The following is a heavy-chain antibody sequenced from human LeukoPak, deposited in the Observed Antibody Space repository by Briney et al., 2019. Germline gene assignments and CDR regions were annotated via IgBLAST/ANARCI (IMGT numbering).Heavy chain of an antibody. CDR1: GYSISSGYY. Sequence: KPSETLSLTCAVSGYSISSGYYWGWIRQPPGKGLEWIGSIYQSGSTYYNPSLKSRVTISVDTSKNQFSLKLSSVTATDTAVYYCAGGVLGRYDYWGQGMLVTVSS. D-gene: IGHD2-8*02. J-gene: IGHJ4*02. CDR2: IYQSGST. V-gene: IGHV4-38-2*01. CDR3: AGGVLGRYDY.